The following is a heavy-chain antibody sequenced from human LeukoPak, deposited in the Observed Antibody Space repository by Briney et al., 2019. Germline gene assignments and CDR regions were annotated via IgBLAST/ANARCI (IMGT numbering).Heavy chain of an antibody. CDR3: AKQLGYCSDGSCYFPY. D-gene: IGHD2-15*01. CDR1: GFTFSSSA. V-gene: IGHV3-23*01. Sequence: GGSLRLSCAASGFTFSSSAMSWVRQAPGKGLEWVSAISNNGGYTYYADSVQGRFTISRDNSKSTLCLQMDSLRAEDTAVYYCAKQLGYCSDGSCYFPYWGQGTLVTVSS. CDR2: ISNNGGYT. J-gene: IGHJ4*02.